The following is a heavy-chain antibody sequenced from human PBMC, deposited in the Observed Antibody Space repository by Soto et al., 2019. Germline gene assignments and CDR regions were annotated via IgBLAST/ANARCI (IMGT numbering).Heavy chain of an antibody. CDR3: AKDLGVVGAVGEGAFDI. V-gene: IGHV3-23*01. J-gene: IGHJ3*02. D-gene: IGHD1-26*01. CDR1: GFTFSSYA. Sequence: GGSLRLSCAASGFTFSSYAMSWVRQAPGKGLEWVSAISGSGGSTYYADSVKGRFTISRDNSKNTLYLQMNSLRAEDTAVYYCAKDLGVVGAVGEGAFDIWGQGTMVTVSS. CDR2: ISGSGGST.